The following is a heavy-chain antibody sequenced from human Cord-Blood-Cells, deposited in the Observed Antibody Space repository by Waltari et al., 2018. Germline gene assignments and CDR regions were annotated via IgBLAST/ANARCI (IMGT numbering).Heavy chain of an antibody. CDR1: GYTFPSYD. CDR3: ARGMLDSSGYYYYYYGMDV. J-gene: IGHJ6*02. CDR2: MNPNSGNT. V-gene: IGHV1-8*01. Sequence: QVQLVQSGAEVKKPLASVKVSCKATGYTFPSYDINWVRQATRHRPGWMGWMNPNSGNTGYAQKFQGRVNMTRNTSMSTAYMELSSLRSEDTAGYYCARGMLDSSGYYYYYYGMDVWGQGTTVTVSS. D-gene: IGHD3-22*01.